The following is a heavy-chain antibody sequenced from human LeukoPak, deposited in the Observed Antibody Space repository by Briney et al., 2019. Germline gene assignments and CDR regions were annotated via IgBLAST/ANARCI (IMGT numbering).Heavy chain of an antibody. CDR2: INYSGST. Sequence: SETLSLTCTVSGGSISSYYWSWIRQPPGKGLEWIGYINYSGSTNYNPSLKSRVTISVDTSKNQFSLKLSSVTAADTAVYYCARVGATASFWSGYWSLDRECYFDYWGQGTLVTVSS. CDR1: GGSISSYY. V-gene: IGHV4-59*01. J-gene: IGHJ4*02. CDR3: ARVGATASFWSGYWSLDRECYFDY. D-gene: IGHD3-3*01.